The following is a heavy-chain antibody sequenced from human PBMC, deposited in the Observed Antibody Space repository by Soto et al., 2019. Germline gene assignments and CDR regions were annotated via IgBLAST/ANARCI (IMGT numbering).Heavy chain of an antibody. J-gene: IGHJ4*02. CDR3: ARDSSYGDYPPSLSDY. CDR2: INPNSGGT. D-gene: IGHD4-17*01. V-gene: IGHV1-2*02. Sequence: GPVQVSCKASGYTLTGYYMHWVRQAPGQGLEWMGWINPNSGGTNYAQKFQGRVTMTRDTSISTAYMELSRLRSDDTAVYYCARDSSYGDYPPSLSDYWGQGALVTVSS. CDR1: GYTLTGYY.